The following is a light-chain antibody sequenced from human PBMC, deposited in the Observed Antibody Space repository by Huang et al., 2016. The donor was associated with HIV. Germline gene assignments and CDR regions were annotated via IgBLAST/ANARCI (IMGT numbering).Light chain of an antibody. CDR1: ESLNNW. Sequence: DIQMTQSPSTLSASLGDRVTINGRANESLNNWLAWYQQKRGEAPRLLIYMASKIYSVGSSRFSGSGSMTEFTLTINNLQPDDLLTYRCEQYNNCPWTFGQGTKVEMK. J-gene: IGKJ1*01. CDR3: EQYNNCPWT. V-gene: IGKV1-5*03. CDR2: MAS.